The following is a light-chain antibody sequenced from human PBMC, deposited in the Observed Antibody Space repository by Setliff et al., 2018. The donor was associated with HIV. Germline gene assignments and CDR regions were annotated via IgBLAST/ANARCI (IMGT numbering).Light chain of an antibody. CDR3: SSYAGSDIYV. CDR1: SSDIGNYNF. V-gene: IGLV2-8*01. CDR2: DVG. J-gene: IGLJ1*01. Sequence: ALAQPPSASGSPGQSVTISCTGTSSDIGNYNFVSWYQQHPGKAPKLMIFDVGKRPSGVPDRFSGSKSGNTASLTVSGLQADDEADYYCSSYAGSDIYVFGTGTKVTVL.